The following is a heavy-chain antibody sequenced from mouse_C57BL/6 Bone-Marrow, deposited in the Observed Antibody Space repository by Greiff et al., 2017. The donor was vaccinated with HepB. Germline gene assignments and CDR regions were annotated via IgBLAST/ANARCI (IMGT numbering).Heavy chain of an antibody. J-gene: IGHJ2*01. V-gene: IGHV1-50*01. D-gene: IGHD1-1*01. Sequence: QVQLQQPGAELVKPGASVKLSCKASGYTFTSYWMQWVKQRPGQGLEWIGEIDPSDSYTNDNQKFKGKATLTVDTSSSKTYMQLSSLTSEDSAVYYCARGTTVVAIDYWGQGTTLTVSS. CDR2: IDPSDSYT. CDR3: ARGTTVVAIDY. CDR1: GYTFTSYW.